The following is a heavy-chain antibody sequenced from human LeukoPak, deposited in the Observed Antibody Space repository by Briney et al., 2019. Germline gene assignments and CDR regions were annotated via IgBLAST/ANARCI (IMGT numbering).Heavy chain of an antibody. CDR3: ARDAYPAIFGVVIPGGDYYSYYMDV. J-gene: IGHJ6*03. V-gene: IGHV3-21*01. CDR2: ISSSSSYI. Sequence: GGSLRLSCTASGLTFSSYSLNWVRQAPGKGLEGVSSISSSSSYIYYADSGKGRFTISRDNAKNSLYLQMKSLRAEDTAVYYCARDAYPAIFGVVIPGGDYYSYYMDVWGKGTTVTVSS. D-gene: IGHD3-3*01. CDR1: GLTFSSYS.